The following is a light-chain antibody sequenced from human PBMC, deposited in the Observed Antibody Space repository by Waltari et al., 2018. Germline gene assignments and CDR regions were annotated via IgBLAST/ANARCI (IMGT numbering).Light chain of an antibody. CDR2: DVS. CDR3: CSYVGSYTLL. CDR1: GSDVGGFRP. J-gene: IGLJ3*02. Sequence: QSGLTQPRSVSGSPGQSVTITCTGTGSDVGGFRPVSCDQQSPGKAPKLIIHDVSKGRPGAPDRFSCSKSGNTAPLTISGRQAEDEADYHCCSYVGSYTLLFGGGTKLTVL. V-gene: IGLV2-11*01.